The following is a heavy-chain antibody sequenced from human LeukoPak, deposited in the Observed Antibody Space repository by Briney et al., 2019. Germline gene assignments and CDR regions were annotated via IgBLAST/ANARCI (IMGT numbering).Heavy chain of an antibody. Sequence: PSETLSLTCAVYGGSFSGYYWSWIRQPPGKGLEWIGEINHSGSTNYNPSLKSRVTISVDTSRNQFSLKMNSVTAADTALYYCARAVTTGLDYFDYWGQGTLVTVSS. CDR2: INHSGST. CDR1: GGSFSGYY. D-gene: IGHD4-17*01. CDR3: ARAVTTGLDYFDY. J-gene: IGHJ4*02. V-gene: IGHV4-34*01.